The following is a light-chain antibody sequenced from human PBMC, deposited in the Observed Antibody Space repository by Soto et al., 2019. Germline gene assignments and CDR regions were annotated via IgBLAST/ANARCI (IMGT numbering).Light chain of an antibody. J-gene: IGKJ1*01. CDR2: DAS. CDR3: QQRSNWPT. Sequence: EIVLTQSPATLSLSPGERATLSCRASQSVSSYSAWYQQKPGQAPSLLIYDASNRTTGIPARFSGSGSGTDFTLTISSLEPEDFAVYYCQQRSNWPTFGQGTKVEIK. CDR1: QSVSSY. V-gene: IGKV3-11*01.